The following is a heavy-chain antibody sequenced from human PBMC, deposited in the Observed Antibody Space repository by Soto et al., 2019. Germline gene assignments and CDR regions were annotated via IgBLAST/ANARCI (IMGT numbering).Heavy chain of an antibody. CDR2: INGNDGST. D-gene: IGHD1-26*01. CDR1: GSTFNNYY. Sequence: GASAKVSCKASGSTFNNYYMHSVRQAPGQGLEWLGIINGNDGSTTYSQKFQDRVTMTRDTSTSTVYMDLSSLRFEDTAVYYCARGPGMGASEYLGQGISVTVSS. V-gene: IGHV1-46*02. CDR3: ARGPGMGASEY. J-gene: IGHJ4*02.